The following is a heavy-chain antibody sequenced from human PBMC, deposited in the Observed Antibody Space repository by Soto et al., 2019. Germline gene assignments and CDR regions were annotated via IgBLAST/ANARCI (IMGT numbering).Heavy chain of an antibody. CDR2: ISGSGSST. J-gene: IGHJ2*01. V-gene: IGHV3-23*01. CDR3: AKHKYDIMTGHGSWYFDL. CDR1: GFTFSSYA. Sequence: EVQLLESGGGLVQPGGSLRLSCAASGFTFSSYAMSWVRQATGKGLEWVSGISGSGSSTYHADSVKGRFTISRDNSKNTLYLQMNSLRAEDTAEYYCAKHKYDIMTGHGSWYFDLWGRGTLVTVSS. D-gene: IGHD3-9*01.